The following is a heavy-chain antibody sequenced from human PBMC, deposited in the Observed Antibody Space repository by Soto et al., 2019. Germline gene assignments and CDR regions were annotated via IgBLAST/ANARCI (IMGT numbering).Heavy chain of an antibody. CDR3: ATAVTSYGPRGYSSSWYGWFDP. J-gene: IGHJ5*02. V-gene: IGHV3-23*01. CDR1: GFTFTSHV. Sequence: EVQLLESGGGLVQPGGSLRLSCATSGFTFTSHVISWVRQAPGKGLEWVSAASARNTNTYYADSVRGRFTISRDNSKSTVYLQLDSLRVEDTAVYHCATAVTSYGPRGYSSSWYGWFDPWGQGTLVVVSS. D-gene: IGHD6-13*01. CDR2: ASARNTNT.